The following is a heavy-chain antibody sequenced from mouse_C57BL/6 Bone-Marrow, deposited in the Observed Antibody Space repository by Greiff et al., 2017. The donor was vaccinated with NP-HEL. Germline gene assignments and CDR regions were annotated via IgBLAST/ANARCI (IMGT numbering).Heavy chain of an antibody. J-gene: IGHJ2*01. CDR3: ARHTLVTDYFDY. CDR2: INPYNGGT. Sequence: VQLQQSGPVLVKPGASVKMSCKASGYTFTDYYMNWVKQSHGKSLEWIGVINPYNGGTSYNQKFKGKATLTVDKSSSTAYMELNSLTSEDSAVYYCARHTLVTDYFDYWGQGTTLTVSS. V-gene: IGHV1-19*01. D-gene: IGHD2-2*01. CDR1: GYTFTDYY.